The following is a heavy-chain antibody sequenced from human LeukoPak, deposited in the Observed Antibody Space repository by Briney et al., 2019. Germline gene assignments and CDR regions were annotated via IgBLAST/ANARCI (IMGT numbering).Heavy chain of an antibody. Sequence: GASVKVSCKASGGTFSSYAISWVRQAPGQGLEWMGRIIPILGIANYAQKFQGRVTITADKSTSTAYMELSSLRSEDTAVYYCASEPNIAVAVSDWFDPWGQGTLVTVSS. CDR3: ASEPNIAVAVSDWFDP. D-gene: IGHD6-19*01. J-gene: IGHJ5*02. V-gene: IGHV1-69*04. CDR2: IIPILGIA. CDR1: GGTFSSYA.